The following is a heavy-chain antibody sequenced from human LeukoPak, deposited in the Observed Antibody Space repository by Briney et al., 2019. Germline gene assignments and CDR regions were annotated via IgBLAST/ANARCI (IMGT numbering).Heavy chain of an antibody. CDR1: GFTFSTYA. CDR2: ISKDGSNK. D-gene: IGHD3-10*01. Sequence: GRSLRLSCAASGFTFSTYAMHWVRQAPGKGLEWVAVISKDGSNKYYADSVKGRFTISRDNAEKSLYLRMTSLRVEDTAIYYCGRGLYGSGRRSLMAHWGPGTLVTVSS. J-gene: IGHJ4*02. V-gene: IGHV3-30*04. CDR3: GRGLYGSGRRSLMAH.